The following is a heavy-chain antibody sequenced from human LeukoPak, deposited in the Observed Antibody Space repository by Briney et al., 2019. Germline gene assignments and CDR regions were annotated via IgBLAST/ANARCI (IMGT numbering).Heavy chain of an antibody. Sequence: GGSLRLSCAASGFTFSSYAMNWVRQAPGKGLAWVSGINNSGGSTYYADSVKGRFTISRGNSKNTLYLQMNSLRAEDTAVYYCANKDGDYYYYYMDVWGKGTTVTVSS. V-gene: IGHV3-23*01. CDR3: ANKDGDYYYYYMDV. J-gene: IGHJ6*03. CDR1: GFTFSSYA. D-gene: IGHD4-17*01. CDR2: INNSGGST.